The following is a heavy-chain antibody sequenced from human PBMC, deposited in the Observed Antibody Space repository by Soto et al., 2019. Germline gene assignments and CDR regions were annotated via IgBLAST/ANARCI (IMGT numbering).Heavy chain of an antibody. Sequence: VSCKASGGTFSSYAISWVRQAPGQGLEWMGGIIPIFGTANYAQKFQGRVTITADESTSTAYMELSSLRSEDTAVYYCARSEYSALRLYYYYYGMDVWGQGTTVTVSS. D-gene: IGHD2-15*01. CDR3: ARSEYSALRLYYYYYGMDV. CDR1: GGTFSSYA. J-gene: IGHJ6*02. V-gene: IGHV1-69*01. CDR2: IIPIFGTA.